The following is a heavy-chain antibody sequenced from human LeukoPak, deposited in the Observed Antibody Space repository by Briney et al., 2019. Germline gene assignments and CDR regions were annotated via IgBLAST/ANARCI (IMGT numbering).Heavy chain of an antibody. CDR1: GYTFTGYY. V-gene: IGHV1-2*06. CDR2: INPDSGGT. CDR3: AGGPSGSDY. Sequence: ASVKVSCKVSGYTFTGYYLHWLRQAPGQGLEWMGRINPDSGGTNYAQKFQGRVTMTRDTSINTAYMDLSSLRSDDTAVYYCAGGPSGSDYWGQGTLVTVSS. D-gene: IGHD3-10*01. J-gene: IGHJ4*02.